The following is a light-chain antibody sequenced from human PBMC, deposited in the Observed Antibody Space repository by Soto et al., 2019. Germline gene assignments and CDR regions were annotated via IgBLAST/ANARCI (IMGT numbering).Light chain of an antibody. J-gene: IGKJ4*01. CDR1: QSFSSN. Sequence: EIVMTQSPAILSVSPGERATLSCRASQSFSSNLAWYQQKPGQAPRLLIYGASTRATGVPARFSGSGSGTEFTLTISSLQSEDSAVYYCQQYNNWPPITFGGGTKVEIK. V-gene: IGKV3-15*01. CDR2: GAS. CDR3: QQYNNWPPIT.